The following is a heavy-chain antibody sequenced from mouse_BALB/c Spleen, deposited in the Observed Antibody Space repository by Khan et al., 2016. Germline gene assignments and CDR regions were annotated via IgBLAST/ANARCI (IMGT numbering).Heavy chain of an antibody. CDR2: ISYSGST. CDR3: AINYCFDY. V-gene: IGHV3-2*02. CDR1: GYSITSDYA. J-gene: IGHJ2*01. Sequence: EVQLQESGPGLVKPSQSLSLTCTVTGYSITSDYAWNWIRQFPGNKLEWMGYISYSGSTSYNPSLKSRISITRDTSKNQFFLQLNSVTTEDTATYYCAINYCFDYWGQGTTLTVSS.